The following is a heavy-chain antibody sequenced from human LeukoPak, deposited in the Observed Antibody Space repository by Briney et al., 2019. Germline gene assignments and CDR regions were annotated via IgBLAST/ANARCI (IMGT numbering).Heavy chain of an antibody. D-gene: IGHD2-2*02. CDR3: ARGGFLSSTSCYTCGDGPYYYYYTDV. CDR1: GYTFTIYD. CDR2: VNPYSGNT. J-gene: IGHJ6*03. Sequence: ASVTVSFKASGYTFTIYDINWVRQPPGQGQERMGWVNPYSGNTDYAHKLHGRVTITRNTSISTAYMALSSLRFEDTAVYYCARGGFLSSTSCYTCGDGPYYYYYTDVWGKGTTVTVSS. V-gene: IGHV1-8*02.